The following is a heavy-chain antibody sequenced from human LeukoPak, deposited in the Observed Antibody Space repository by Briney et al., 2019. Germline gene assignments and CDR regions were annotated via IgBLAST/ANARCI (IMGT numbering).Heavy chain of an antibody. V-gene: IGHV3-20*01. J-gene: IGHJ4*02. Sequence: PGGSLRLSCAASGFTFDDYGMSWVRQAPGKGLEWVSGINWNGGSTGYADSVKGRFTISRDNAKNSLYPQMNSLRAEDTALYHCARVGYDDLYYFDYWGQGTLVTVSS. D-gene: IGHD3-22*01. CDR1: GFTFDDYG. CDR2: INWNGGST. CDR3: ARVGYDDLYYFDY.